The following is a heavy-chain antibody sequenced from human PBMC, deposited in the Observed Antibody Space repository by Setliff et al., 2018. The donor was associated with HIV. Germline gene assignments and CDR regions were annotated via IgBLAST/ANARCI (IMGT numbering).Heavy chain of an antibody. Sequence: NPSETLSLTCSVSGGSISPYYWTWIRQSPGKGPEWIGYIRDTGNAHSNPSLRSRVTIAVDTSKNQLSLRLTSVTAADTAVYYCARVRGSSYFGTFDYWGQGALVTVSS. D-gene: IGHD1-26*01. V-gene: IGHV4-59*01. CDR1: GGSISPYY. J-gene: IGHJ4*02. CDR2: IRDTGNA. CDR3: ARVRGSSYFGTFDY.